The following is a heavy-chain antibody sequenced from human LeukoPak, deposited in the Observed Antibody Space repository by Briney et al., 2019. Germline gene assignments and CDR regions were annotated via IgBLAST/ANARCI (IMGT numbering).Heavy chain of an antibody. V-gene: IGHV3-21*01. J-gene: IGHJ3*02. CDR2: ISSSSSYI. D-gene: IGHD3-16*01. Sequence: GGSLRLSCAASGFTFSSYSMNWVRQAPGKGLEWVSSISSSSSYIYYADSVKGRFTISRDNAKNSLYLQMNSLRAEDTAVYYCARDLPMSRLGDAFDIWGQGTMVTVSS. CDR3: ARDLPMSRLGDAFDI. CDR1: GFTFSSYS.